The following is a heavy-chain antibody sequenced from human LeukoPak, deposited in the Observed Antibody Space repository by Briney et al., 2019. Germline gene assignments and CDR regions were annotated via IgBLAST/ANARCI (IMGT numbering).Heavy chain of an antibody. CDR3: ARVGDGHSVNYLDS. D-gene: IGHD5-24*01. V-gene: IGHV3-48*02. J-gene: IGHJ4*02. CDR2: ISISTTTI. Sequence: GGALRLSCAASGFTFSSYGMTWVRQAPGKGVEWVSYISISTTTIYYAASVKGRFTVSRDHAKNSLYLQMNSLRDEDTAIFYCARVGDGHSVNYLDSWGQGTLVTVSS. CDR1: GFTFSSYG.